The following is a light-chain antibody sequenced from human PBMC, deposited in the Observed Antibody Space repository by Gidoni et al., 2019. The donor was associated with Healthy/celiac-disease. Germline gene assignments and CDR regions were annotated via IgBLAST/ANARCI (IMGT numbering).Light chain of an antibody. CDR1: KLGDKY. CDR2: QHN. J-gene: IGLJ2*01. V-gene: IGLV3-1*01. CDR3: QAWDSSTAGVV. Sequence: SYDLTQPPSVSVSPGQTASITCSGDKLGDKYACWYQQKPGQSPVLVIYQHNKRPSGIPERFSGSNSGNTATLTISGTQAMDEADYYCQAWDSSTAGVVFGGGTKLTVL.